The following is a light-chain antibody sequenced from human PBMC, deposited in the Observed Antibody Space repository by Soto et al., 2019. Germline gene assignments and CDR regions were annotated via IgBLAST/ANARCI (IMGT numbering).Light chain of an antibody. CDR3: QQYGGSFSP. CDR1: QSVSSTY. J-gene: IGKJ1*01. CDR2: DAS. V-gene: IGKV3-20*01. Sequence: EIVLTQSPGTLSLSPGERATLSCRASQSVSSTYLAWYQQKPGQAPRLLIYDASNRAPGTPNRFSGSGSGPDFTLTIIRLEPEDFAVYYCQQYGGSFSPFGQGTKVDIK.